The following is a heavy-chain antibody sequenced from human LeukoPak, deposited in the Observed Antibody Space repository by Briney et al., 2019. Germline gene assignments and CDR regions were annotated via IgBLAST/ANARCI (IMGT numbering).Heavy chain of an antibody. CDR2: ISYDGSNK. Sequence: PRRSLRLSCAVSGFTFSSYAMHSVRQALGKGLECVAVISYDGSNKYYTDSVKGGFTISKNNSNNTLYLQMNILRAEDTAVNYFARDGACSGGSCRAFDIWGQGTMVTVCS. CDR3: ARDGACSGGSCRAFDI. V-gene: IGHV3-30*04. CDR1: GFTFSSYA. J-gene: IGHJ3*02. D-gene: IGHD2-15*01.